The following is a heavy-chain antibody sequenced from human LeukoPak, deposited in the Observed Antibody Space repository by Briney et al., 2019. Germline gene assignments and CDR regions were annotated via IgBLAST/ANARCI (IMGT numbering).Heavy chain of an antibody. Sequence: SQTLSLTCTVSGPSISSSSYYCGWLRHPPGKGLEWIGRIYYSGSTYYNPSPKSRVPICVDTSKNQFSLKLSSVTAADTAVDDCARSTRFRWSGYSFDYWGQGTLVSVSS. CDR2: IYYSGST. V-gene: IGHV4-39*01. CDR3: ARSTRFRWSGYSFDY. CDR1: GPSISSSSYY. D-gene: IGHD3-3*01. J-gene: IGHJ4*02.